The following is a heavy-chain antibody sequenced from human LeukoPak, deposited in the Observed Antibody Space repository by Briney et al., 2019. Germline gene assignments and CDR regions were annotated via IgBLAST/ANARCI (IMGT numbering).Heavy chain of an antibody. J-gene: IGHJ6*02. CDR3: AKDGPFPTMVRGVWNGMDV. D-gene: IGHD3-10*01. CDR2: ISGSGGST. CDR1: GFTFSSYA. V-gene: IGHV3-23*01. Sequence: GGSLRLSCAASGFTFSSYAMSWVRQAPGKGLERVSAISGSGGSTYYADSVKGRFTISRDNSKNTLYLQMNSLRAEDTAVYYCAKDGPFPTMVRGVWNGMDVWGQGTTVTVSS.